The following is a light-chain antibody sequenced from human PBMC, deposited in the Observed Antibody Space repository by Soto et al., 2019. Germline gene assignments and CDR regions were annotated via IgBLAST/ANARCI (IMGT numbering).Light chain of an antibody. V-gene: IGLV7-43*01. CDR1: TGAVTSGYY. J-gene: IGLJ3*02. CDR2: SIS. CDR3: LLYYGGAQWV. Sequence: QAVVTQEPSLTVSPGGTVTLTCASSTGAVTSGYYPNWFQQKPGQAPRALIYSISNKYSWTPARFSGSLLGGKAALTLSGVQHEDEAEYYCLLYYGGAQWVFGGGTKLTVL.